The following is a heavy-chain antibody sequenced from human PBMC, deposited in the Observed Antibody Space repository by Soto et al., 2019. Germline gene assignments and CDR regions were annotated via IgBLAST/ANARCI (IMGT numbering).Heavy chain of an antibody. Sequence: SETLCLTCTVSGGSIGNYYVTWVRQPPGKGLEWIGYVYYSGSTNYNPSLESRVTISIDASKNQFSLKMKSVTAADTAVYYCVRDYLLTGFDPWGQGALVTVSS. CDR3: VRDYLLTGFDP. J-gene: IGHJ5*02. CDR2: VYYSGST. D-gene: IGHD3-9*01. V-gene: IGHV4-59*01. CDR1: GGSIGNYY.